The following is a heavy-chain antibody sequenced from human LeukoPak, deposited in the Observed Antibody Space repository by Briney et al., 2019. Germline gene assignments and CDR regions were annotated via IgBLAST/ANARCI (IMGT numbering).Heavy chain of an antibody. D-gene: IGHD3-22*01. CDR2: INSDGINT. CDR1: TSTGLVW. CDR3: ARDLGQYYDTSDNWFDP. V-gene: IGHV3-74*01. Sequence: GGSLRLSCAASTSTGLVWMHWVRQAPGKGLVWVSRINSDGINTSYADSVKGRFTISRDNAKNTLNLQMNSLRAEDTAVYYCARDLGQYYDTSDNWFDPWGQGTLVTVSS. J-gene: IGHJ5*02.